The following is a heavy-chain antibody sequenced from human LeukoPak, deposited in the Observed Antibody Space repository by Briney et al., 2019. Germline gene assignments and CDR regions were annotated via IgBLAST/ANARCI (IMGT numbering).Heavy chain of an antibody. J-gene: IGHJ4*02. D-gene: IGHD3-3*01. CDR3: ARDPRYFGVVIGIDY. Sequence: GGSPRLSCAASGFTFSSYAMHWVRQAPGKGLEWVAVISYDGSNKYYADSVKGRFTISRDNSKNTLYLQMNSLRAEDTAVYYCARDPRYFGVVIGIDYWGQGTLVTVSS. V-gene: IGHV3-30-3*01. CDR2: ISYDGSNK. CDR1: GFTFSSYA.